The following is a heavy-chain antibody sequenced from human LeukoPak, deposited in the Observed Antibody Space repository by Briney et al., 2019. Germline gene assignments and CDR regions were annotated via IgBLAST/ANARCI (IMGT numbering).Heavy chain of an antibody. Sequence: SQTLSLTCTVSGGSISSGDYYWSWIRQPPGKGLEWIGYIYYSGSTYYNPSLKSRVTISVDTSKNKFSLKLSSVTAADTAVYYCARMYGPYYYYMDVWGKGTTVTVSS. CDR3: ARMYGPYYYYMDV. J-gene: IGHJ6*03. CDR1: GGSISSGDYY. V-gene: IGHV4-30-4*08. D-gene: IGHD2-8*01. CDR2: IYYSGST.